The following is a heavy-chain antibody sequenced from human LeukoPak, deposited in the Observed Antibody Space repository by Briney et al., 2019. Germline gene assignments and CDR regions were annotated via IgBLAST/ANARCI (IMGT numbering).Heavy chain of an antibody. CDR3: ARGVTSCCSYYYYMDV. CDR1: GGSISSSSYY. J-gene: IGHJ6*03. D-gene: IGHD2-2*01. Sequence: SETLSLTCTVSGGSISSSSYYWGWIRQPPGKGLEWIGSIYYSGSTYYNPSLKSRVTISVDTSKNQFSLKLSSVTAADTAVYYCARGVTSCCSYYYYMDVWGKGTTVTVSS. V-gene: IGHV4-39*01. CDR2: IYYSGST.